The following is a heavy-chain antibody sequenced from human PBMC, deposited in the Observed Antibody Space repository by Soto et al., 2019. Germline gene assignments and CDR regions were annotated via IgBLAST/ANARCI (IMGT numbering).Heavy chain of an antibody. CDR2: INHSGST. D-gene: IGHD3-3*01. V-gene: IGHV4-34*01. Sequence: SETLSLTCAVYGGSFSVYYWSWILQPPWKGLEWIGEINHSGSTNYNPSLKSRVTISVDTSKNQFSLKLSSVTAADTAVYYCARGRTPYYDFWSGHFPGYWGQGTLVTVSS. J-gene: IGHJ4*02. CDR1: GGSFSVYY. CDR3: ARGRTPYYDFWSGHFPGY.